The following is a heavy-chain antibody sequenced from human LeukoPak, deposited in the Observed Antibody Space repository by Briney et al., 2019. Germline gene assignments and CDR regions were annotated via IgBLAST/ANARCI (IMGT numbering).Heavy chain of an antibody. CDR2: IYPDVPDT. CDR1: GYSFPNYW. J-gene: IGHJ4*02. D-gene: IGHD5-24*01. V-gene: IGHV5-51*01. Sequence: GESLKISCQASGYSFPNYWIGWGRQMPGKGLEWMVIIYPDVPDTRYSPSFQGQVTISADKSTSTAFLQWSSLKASDTAIYYCATTMELSTIFPFDFWGQGTLVTVSS. CDR3: ATTMELSTIFPFDF.